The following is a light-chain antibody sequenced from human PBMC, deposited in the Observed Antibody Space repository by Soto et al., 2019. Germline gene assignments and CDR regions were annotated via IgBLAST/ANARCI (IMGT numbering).Light chain of an antibody. Sequence: NFMLTQPHSVSESPGETVTISCTRSSGSIASDYVQWYQQRPGSAPSTVIYEQNQRPSGVPDRFSGSIDSSSNSASLTISGLTTEDEADYYCQSYDSSNQVVFGGGTKVTVL. CDR3: QSYDSSNQVV. J-gene: IGLJ2*01. V-gene: IGLV6-57*04. CDR2: EQN. CDR1: SGSIASDY.